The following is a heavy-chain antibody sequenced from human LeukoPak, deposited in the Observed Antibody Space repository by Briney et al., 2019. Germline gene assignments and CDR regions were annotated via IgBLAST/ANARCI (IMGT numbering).Heavy chain of an antibody. CDR2: ISSSSSYI. J-gene: IGHJ4*02. D-gene: IGHD4-23*01. CDR3: ARDGNTDTPSPNFDY. CDR1: GFTFSSYS. V-gene: IGHV3-21*01. Sequence: GGSLRLSCAASGFTFSSYSMNWVRQAPGKGLEWVSSISSSSSYIYYADSVKGRFTISRDNAKNSLYLQMNSLRAEDTAVYYCARDGNTDTPSPNFDYWGQGTLVTVSS.